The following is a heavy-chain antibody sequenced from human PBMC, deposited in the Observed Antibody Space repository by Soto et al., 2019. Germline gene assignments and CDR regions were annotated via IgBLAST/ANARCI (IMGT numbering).Heavy chain of an antibody. D-gene: IGHD2-15*01. V-gene: IGHV3-66*01. J-gene: IGHJ6*03. CDR2: IYSGGST. CDR1: GFTVSSNY. CDR3: ARDGCSGGSCYPNPYYDYYYYMDV. Sequence: GGSLRLSCAASGFTVSSNYMSWVRQAPGKGLEWVSVIYSGGSTYYADTVKGRLTNSKDNSKNTLYLHMNSLRADDTAVYYCARDGCSGGSCYPNPYYDYYYYMDVWGKGTTVTVSS.